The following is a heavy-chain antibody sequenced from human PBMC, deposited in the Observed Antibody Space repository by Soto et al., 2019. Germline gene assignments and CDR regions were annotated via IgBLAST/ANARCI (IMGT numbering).Heavy chain of an antibody. D-gene: IGHD1-26*01. Sequence: SQTLSLTCAISVHSVSSNSDAWNWTRQSPSRGLECLGRTYYRSNWYNDYAVSVKSRITVNPDTSKNQFSLQLNSLTPEDTAVYFCAREYSGSAFYVWGLGTRVTVSS. CDR2: TYYRSNWYN. V-gene: IGHV6-1*01. CDR1: VHSVSSNSDA. J-gene: IGHJ3*01. CDR3: AREYSGSAFYV.